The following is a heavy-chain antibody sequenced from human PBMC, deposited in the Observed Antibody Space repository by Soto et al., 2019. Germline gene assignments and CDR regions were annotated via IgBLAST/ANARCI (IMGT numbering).Heavy chain of an antibody. CDR2: IYYSGST. CDR3: AREGGIVGATTVDY. Sequence: SETLSLTCTVSGASISIRSYFWGWVRQPPGKGLEWIGSIYYSGSTYYNPYTPSLKSRVTISVDTSKNQFSLKLSSVTAADTAVYYCAREGGIVGATTVDYWGQGTLVTVSS. J-gene: IGHJ4*02. CDR1: GASISIRSYF. V-gene: IGHV4-39*07. D-gene: IGHD1-26*01.